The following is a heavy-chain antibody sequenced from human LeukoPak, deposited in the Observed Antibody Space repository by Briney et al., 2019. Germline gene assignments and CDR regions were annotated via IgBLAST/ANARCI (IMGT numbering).Heavy chain of an antibody. CDR1: GFTVSSNY. J-gene: IGHJ5*02. CDR3: ARALDFWSGYYVS. D-gene: IGHD3-3*01. CDR2: IYSGGST. V-gene: IGHV3-53*01. Sequence: GGSLRLSCAASGFTVSSNYMSWVRQALGKWLEWVSVIYSGGSTYYADSVKGRFTISRDNSKNTLYLQMNSLRAEDTAVYYCARALDFWSGYYVSWGQGTLVTVSS.